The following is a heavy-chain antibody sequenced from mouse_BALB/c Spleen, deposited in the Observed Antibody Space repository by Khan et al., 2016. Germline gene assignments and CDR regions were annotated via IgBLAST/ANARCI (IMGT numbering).Heavy chain of an antibody. V-gene: IGHV3-1*02. CDR1: GYSITSGYS. J-gene: IGHJ3*01. D-gene: IGHD1-1*01. Sequence: EVQLQESGPDLVKPSQSLSLTCTVTGYSITSGYSCHWIRQFPGNKLEWMGYIHDSGSTNYKPSLKSRITITRDTSKNNFFLQLNSVTTEDTATYSSSRDYYGWFAYWGQGTLVTVSA. CDR2: IHDSGST. CDR3: SRDYYGWFAY.